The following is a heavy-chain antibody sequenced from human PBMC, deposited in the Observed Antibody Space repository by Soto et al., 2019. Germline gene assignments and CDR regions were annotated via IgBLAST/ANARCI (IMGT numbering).Heavy chain of an antibody. CDR3: AKDRMGVAGIRDVGYYDYGMAV. D-gene: IGHD6-19*01. V-gene: IGHV3-23*01. CDR2: ISTSGGST. J-gene: IGHJ6*02. CDR1: GFTCSIYA. Sequence: EVQLLESGGDLVQPGGSLRLSCAASGFTCSIYAMSWVRQAPGKGLEWVAGISTSGGSTYYADSAKGRFTIYRDNSKNTLYVQMNSLRDEDTDVYYCAKDRMGVAGIRDVGYYDYGMAVWGQGTTVTVSS.